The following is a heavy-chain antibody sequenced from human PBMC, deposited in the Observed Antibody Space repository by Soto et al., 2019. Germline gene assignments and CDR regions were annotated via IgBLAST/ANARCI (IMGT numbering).Heavy chain of an antibody. CDR2: IIPIFGTA. Sequence: PSVKVSCKASGGTFGSYAISWVRQAPGQGLEWMGGIIPIFGTANYAQKFQGRVTITADESTSTAYMELSSLRSEDTAVYYCARSIIDAYYFDYWGQGXLVTVYS. CDR3: ARSIIDAYYFDY. V-gene: IGHV1-69*13. CDR1: GGTFGSYA. J-gene: IGHJ4*02. D-gene: IGHD3-16*02.